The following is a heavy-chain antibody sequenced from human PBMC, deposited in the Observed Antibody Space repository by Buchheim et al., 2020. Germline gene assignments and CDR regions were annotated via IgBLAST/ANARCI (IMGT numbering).Heavy chain of an antibody. CDR1: GFTFNTFA. J-gene: IGHJ1*01. D-gene: IGHD3-10*01. V-gene: IGHV3-48*03. Sequence: EVQLLESGGGLVQPGGSLRLSCAASGFTFNTFAMSWVRQAPGKGLECIAYISASGGRTYYVDSVRGRFTISRDNAKNSLYLQMSSLRVEDTAVYYCATDPHYPSGSYWGRGTL. CDR3: ATDPHYPSGSY. CDR2: ISASGGRT.